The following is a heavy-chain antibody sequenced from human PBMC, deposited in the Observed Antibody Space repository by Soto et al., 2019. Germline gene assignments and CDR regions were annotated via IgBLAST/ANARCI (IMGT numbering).Heavy chain of an antibody. J-gene: IGHJ4*02. CDR2: ISAYNGNT. CDR1: GYTFTSYG. CDR3: ATEVPLGPLPTKIPLDY. D-gene: IGHD3-16*01. Sequence: QVQLVQSGAEVKKPGASVKVSCKASGYTFTSYGISWVRQAPGQGLEWMGWISAYNGNTNYAQKLQGRVTMTTDTSTSTAYMELRSLRSDDTAVYYCATEVPLGPLPTKIPLDYWGQGTLVTGSS. V-gene: IGHV1-18*01.